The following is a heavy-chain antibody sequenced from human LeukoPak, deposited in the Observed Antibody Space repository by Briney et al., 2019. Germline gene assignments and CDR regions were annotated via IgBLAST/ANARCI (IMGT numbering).Heavy chain of an antibody. D-gene: IGHD5-18*01. CDR3: ARGGYSHDY. CDR2: IKEDGREK. CDR1: GFTFSSRW. J-gene: IGHJ4*02. V-gene: IGHV3-7*04. Sequence: GGSLRLSCASSGFTFSSRWMSWVRQAPGKGLEWVANIKEDGREKYYVDSVKGRFTISRDNAKNSLYLQMNSLRAEDTALYYCARGGYSHDYWGQGTLVTVSS.